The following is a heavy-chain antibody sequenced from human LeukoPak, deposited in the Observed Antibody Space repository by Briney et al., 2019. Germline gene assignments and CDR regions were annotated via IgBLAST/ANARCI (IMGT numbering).Heavy chain of an antibody. CDR2: INLNSGGT. CDR1: GYTFTGYF. CDR3: ARSPHILTGENFDY. D-gene: IGHD3-9*01. J-gene: IGHJ4*02. Sequence: ASVKVSCKASGYTFTGYFMHWVRQAPGQGLEWMGWINLNSGGTNYAQKFQDRVTMTRDTSITTAYMELSRLRFDDTALYYCARSPHILTGENFDYWGQGTLVTVSS. V-gene: IGHV1-2*02.